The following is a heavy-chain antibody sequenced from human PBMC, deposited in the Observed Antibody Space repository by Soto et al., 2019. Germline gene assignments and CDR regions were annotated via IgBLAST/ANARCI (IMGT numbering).Heavy chain of an antibody. CDR3: AHHLRFLEWLPNAFDI. CDR1: GFTFSSYA. V-gene: IGHV3-30-3*01. CDR2: ISYDGSNK. D-gene: IGHD3-3*01. J-gene: IGHJ3*02. Sequence: GGSLRLSCAASGFTFSSYAMHWVRQAPGKGLEWVAVISYDGSNKYYADSVKGRFTISRDNSKNTLYLQMNSLRAEDTAVYYCAHHLRFLEWLPNAFDIWGQGTMVTVSS.